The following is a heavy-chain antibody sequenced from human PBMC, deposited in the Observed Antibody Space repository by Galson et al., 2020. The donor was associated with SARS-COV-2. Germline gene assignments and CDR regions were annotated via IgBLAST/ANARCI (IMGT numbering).Heavy chain of an antibody. CDR3: ARDEGIRGYNYGRLYYGMDV. CDR1: GFIFTNYE. V-gene: IGHV3-21*01. Sequence: NSGGSLRLSCAASGFIFTNYEMNWVRLAPGKGLEWVSSISTSSSYTYYVDSVKGRFSISRDNPRNSLYLQMNSLRAEDTAVYYCARDEGIRGYNYGRLYYGMDVWGQGTTVTVSS. D-gene: IGHD5-18*01. J-gene: IGHJ6*02. CDR2: ISTSSSYT.